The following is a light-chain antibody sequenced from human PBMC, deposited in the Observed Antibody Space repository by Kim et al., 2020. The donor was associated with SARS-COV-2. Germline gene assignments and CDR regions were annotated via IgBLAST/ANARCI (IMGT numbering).Light chain of an antibody. CDR1: QSVLHTCDKSDY. CDR3: QQYYSPPVS. J-gene: IGKJ4*01. CDR2: RAS. V-gene: IGKV4-1*01. Sequence: THHSESGQSVLHTCDKSDYLAGYPRQPGQPPKVLKYRASTREAGVPGRFSGSQSGTDFTLTISSVQAEGVAVYYCQQYYSPPVSFGGGTKVDIK.